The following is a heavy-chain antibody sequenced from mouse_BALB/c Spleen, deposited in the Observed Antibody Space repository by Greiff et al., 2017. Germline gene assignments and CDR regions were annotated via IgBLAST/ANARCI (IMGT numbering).Heavy chain of an antibody. CDR3: ARCGYYDYYAMDY. D-gene: IGHD2-3*01. V-gene: IGHV1-7*01. Sequence: QVQLQQSGAELAKPGASVKMSCKASGYTFTSYWMDWVKQRPGQGLEWIGYINPSTGYTEYNQKFKDKATLTADKSSSTAYMQLSSLTSEDSAVYYCARCGYYDYYAMDYWGQGTSVTVSS. J-gene: IGHJ4*01. CDR2: INPSTGYT. CDR1: GYTFTSYW.